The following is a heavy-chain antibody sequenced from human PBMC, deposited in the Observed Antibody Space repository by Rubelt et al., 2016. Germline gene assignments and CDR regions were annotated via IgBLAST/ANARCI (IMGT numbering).Heavy chain of an antibody. V-gene: IGHV3-7*01. CDR2: IKQDGSEK. D-gene: IGHD3-3*01. CDR3: ARRSTRSEGNRQPYDFWSGYRGYWYFDL. Sequence: EVQLVESGGGVVQPGGSLRLSCAASGFTFSSYWMSWVRQAPGKGLEWVANIKQDGSEKYYVDSVKGRFTISRDNAKNSLYLQMNSLRAEDTAVYYCARRSTRSEGNRQPYDFWSGYRGYWYFDLWGRGTLVTVSS. CDR1: GFTFSSYW. J-gene: IGHJ2*01.